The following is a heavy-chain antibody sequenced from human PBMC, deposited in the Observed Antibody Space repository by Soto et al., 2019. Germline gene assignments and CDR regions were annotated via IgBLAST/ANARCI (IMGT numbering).Heavy chain of an antibody. J-gene: IGHJ5*02. Sequence: SETLSLTCTVSGGSISSYYWSWIRQPPGKGLEWIGYIYYSGSTNYNPSLKSRVTISVDTSKNQFSLKLSSVTAADTAVYYCARGEIAALPGPPRWFDPWGQGTLVTVSS. V-gene: IGHV4-59*13. CDR2: IYYSGST. D-gene: IGHD6-6*01. CDR1: GGSISSYY. CDR3: ARGEIAALPGPPRWFDP.